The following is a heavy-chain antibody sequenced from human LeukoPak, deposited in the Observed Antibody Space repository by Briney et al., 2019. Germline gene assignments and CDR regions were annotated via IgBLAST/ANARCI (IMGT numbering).Heavy chain of an antibody. D-gene: IGHD2-2*01. CDR3: ARGPHQHWPLGQF. J-gene: IGHJ4*02. V-gene: IGHV4-34*01. CDR1: GGSFSGYH. Sequence: SETQSLTCEVNGGSFSGYHWTWIRQPPGKGLDYIGEINDSGSPIYNPPLKSRVTISVDTSKNQFSVNLTSVTAADTAVYYCARGPHQHWPLGQFWGQGSLVTVSS. CDR2: INDSGSP.